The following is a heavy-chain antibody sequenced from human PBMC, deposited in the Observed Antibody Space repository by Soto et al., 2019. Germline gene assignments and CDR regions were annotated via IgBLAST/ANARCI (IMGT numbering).Heavy chain of an antibody. J-gene: IGHJ2*01. Sequence: QITLKESGPQLVNPTQTLTLTCTVSGFSLSTSGVGVGWVRQPPGKALEWLTLIYWDDDKRYSPTLKSRLSITKDTSRNQVVFTMTNMDPMDTATYYCVHQEWNNNNYHFALWGRGTLVTVSS. CDR3: VHQEWNNNNYHFAL. CDR2: IYWDDDK. CDR1: GFSLSTSGVG. V-gene: IGHV2-5*02. D-gene: IGHD4-4*01.